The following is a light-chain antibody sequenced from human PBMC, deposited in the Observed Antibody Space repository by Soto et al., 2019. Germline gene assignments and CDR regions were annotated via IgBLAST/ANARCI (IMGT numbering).Light chain of an antibody. CDR2: KAS. Sequence: DIQMTQSPSTLSASVGDRVTIPCRASQSISNSLAWYQQKPGKAPKLLIYKASTLESGVPSGFSGSGSGTEFTLTIGSLQPDDFATYYCQQYYRYPYTFGQGTKLEIK. V-gene: IGKV1-5*03. J-gene: IGKJ2*01. CDR3: QQYYRYPYT. CDR1: QSISNS.